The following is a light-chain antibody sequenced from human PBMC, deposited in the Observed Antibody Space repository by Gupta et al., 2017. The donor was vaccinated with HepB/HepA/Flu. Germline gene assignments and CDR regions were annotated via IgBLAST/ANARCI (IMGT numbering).Light chain of an antibody. Sequence: ELVLTQSPGTLSLSPGETATLSCRASQTLSINTLAWYQQKPGQAPRLLISGAYRRATGIPDRFSVSGAGTDFTLTIRSLEPEDFAVYYCQQLGRAPLNYTFGQGTKLEIK. J-gene: IGKJ2*01. CDR2: GAY. CDR3: QQLGRAPLNYT. CDR1: QTLSINT. V-gene: IGKV3-20*01.